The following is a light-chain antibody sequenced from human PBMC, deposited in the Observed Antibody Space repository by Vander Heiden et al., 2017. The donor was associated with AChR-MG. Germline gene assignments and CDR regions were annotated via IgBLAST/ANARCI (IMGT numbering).Light chain of an antibody. V-gene: IGKV3-11*01. CDR3: QQRSNWPLT. J-gene: IGKJ4*01. Sequence: EIVLTQSPATLSLSPGERATLSCRASQSVSSYLDWYQQKPGQAPRLVIYDASSRATGIPARISGSGSGTDFTLTISSLEPEDFAAYYCQQRSNWPLTFGGGTKVEIK. CDR2: DAS. CDR1: QSVSSY.